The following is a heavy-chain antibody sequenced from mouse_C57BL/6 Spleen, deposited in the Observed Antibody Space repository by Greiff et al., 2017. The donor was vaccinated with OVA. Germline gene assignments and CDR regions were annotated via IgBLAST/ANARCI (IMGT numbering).Heavy chain of an antibody. J-gene: IGHJ4*01. CDR3: ARQRYDYDSAMDY. D-gene: IGHD2-4*01. Sequence: DVMLVESGGGLVKPGGSLKLSCAASGFTFSSYTMSWVRQTPEKRLEWVATISGGGGNTYYPDSVKGRFTISRDNAKNTLYLQMSSLRSEDTALYYCARQRYDYDSAMDYWGQGTSVTVSS. CDR1: GFTFSSYT. CDR2: ISGGGGNT. V-gene: IGHV5-9*01.